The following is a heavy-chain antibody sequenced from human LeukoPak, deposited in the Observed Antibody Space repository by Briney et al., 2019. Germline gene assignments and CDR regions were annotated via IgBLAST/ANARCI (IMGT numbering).Heavy chain of an antibody. CDR2: IKQDGSEK. Sequence: GGSLRLSCAASGFTFSNYWMSWVRQAPGKGLEWVANIKQDGSEKYYVDSVKGRFTISRDSAKNSLFLQMNSLRAEDTAVYYCATKLPAAGRGFDYWGRGTLVTVSS. V-gene: IGHV3-7*03. CDR1: GFTFSNYW. J-gene: IGHJ4*02. D-gene: IGHD6-13*01. CDR3: ATKLPAAGRGFDY.